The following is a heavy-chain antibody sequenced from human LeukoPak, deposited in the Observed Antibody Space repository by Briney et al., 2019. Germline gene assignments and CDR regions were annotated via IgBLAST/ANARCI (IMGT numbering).Heavy chain of an antibody. V-gene: IGHV4-61*08. J-gene: IGHJ6*03. CDR1: NDSISSGDYY. CDR3: ARVPRSYYYYYYMDV. Sequence: PSETLSPTCTVSNDSISSGDYYWNWIRQPPGKGLEWLGYIYYSGSSNYNPSLKSRVTMSADTSKNQFSLKLSSVTAADTAVYYCARVPRSYYYYYYMDVWGKGTTVTVSS. CDR2: IYYSGSS.